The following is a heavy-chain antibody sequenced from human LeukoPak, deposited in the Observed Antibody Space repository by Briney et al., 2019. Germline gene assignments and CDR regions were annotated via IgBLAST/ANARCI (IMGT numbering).Heavy chain of an antibody. CDR2: INPNSGGT. CDR3: ARGLEYSYGHFDY. V-gene: IGHV1-2*02. Sequence: GASVKVSCKASGYTFTGYYMHWVRQAPGQGLEWMGWINPNSGGTSYAQKFQGRVTMTRDTSISTAYMELSRLRSDDTAVYYCARGLEYSYGHFDYWGQGTLVTVSS. J-gene: IGHJ4*02. D-gene: IGHD5-18*01. CDR1: GYTFTGYY.